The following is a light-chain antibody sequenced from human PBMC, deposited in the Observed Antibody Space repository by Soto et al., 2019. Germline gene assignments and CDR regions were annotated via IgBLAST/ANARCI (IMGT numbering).Light chain of an antibody. CDR3: QQSYSTLRT. J-gene: IGKJ1*01. V-gene: IGKV1-39*01. CDR1: QSISSY. CDR2: AAS. Sequence: QMTQSPSSLSASVGEKIIITCRASQSISSYLNWYQQKPGKAPKLLIYAASSLQSGVPSRFSGSGSGTDFTLTISSLQPEDFATYYCQQSYSTLRTFGQGTKVDIK.